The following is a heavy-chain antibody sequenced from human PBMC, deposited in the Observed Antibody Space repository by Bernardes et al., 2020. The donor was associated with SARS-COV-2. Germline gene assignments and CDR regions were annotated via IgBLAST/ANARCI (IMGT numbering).Heavy chain of an antibody. CDR1: GYTFTSYV. D-gene: IGHD3-3*01. V-gene: IGHV1-18*01. J-gene: IGHJ4*02. Sequence: ASVKVSCKASGYTFTSYVIVWVRQAPGQGLEWMGWISAYNGNTNYAQKLQGRVTMTTDTSTSTAYMELRSLRSDDTAVYYCARDPILEWLLYFDYWGQGTLVTVSS. CDR3: ARDPILEWLLYFDY. CDR2: ISAYNGNT.